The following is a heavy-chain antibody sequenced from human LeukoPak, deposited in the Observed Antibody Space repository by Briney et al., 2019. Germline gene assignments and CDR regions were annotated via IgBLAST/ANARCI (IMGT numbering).Heavy chain of an antibody. V-gene: IGHV4-34*01. CDR1: GGSFSGYY. Sequence: SETLSLTCAVYGGSFSGYYWSWIRQPPGKGLEWIGEINHSGSTNYNPSLKRRVTISVDTSKNQFSLKLSSVTAADTAVYYCARDNGVAAAGTLYFDYWGQGTLVTVSS. J-gene: IGHJ4*02. CDR3: ARDNGVAAAGTLYFDY. CDR2: INHSGST. D-gene: IGHD6-13*01.